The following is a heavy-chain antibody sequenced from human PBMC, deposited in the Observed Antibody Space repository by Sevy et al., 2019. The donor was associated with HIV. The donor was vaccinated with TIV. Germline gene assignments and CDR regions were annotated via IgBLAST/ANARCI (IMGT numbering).Heavy chain of an antibody. CDR3: ARVRLAAAGDAFDI. V-gene: IGHV4-34*01. Sequence: SETLSLTCAVYGGSFSGYYWSWIRQSPGKGLEWIGEINHSGCTNYNASLKSRVTISIDTSKNQFSLRLNSVTAADTAVYYCARVRLAAAGDAFDIWGQGTMVTVSS. J-gene: IGHJ3*02. CDR1: GGSFSGYY. D-gene: IGHD6-13*01. CDR2: INHSGCT.